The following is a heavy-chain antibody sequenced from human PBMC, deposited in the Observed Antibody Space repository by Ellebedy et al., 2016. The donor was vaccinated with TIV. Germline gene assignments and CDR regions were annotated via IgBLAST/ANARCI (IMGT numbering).Heavy chain of an antibody. CDR1: GYTFIDFD. CDR2: MNPKSGNT. V-gene: IGHV1-8*01. J-gene: IGHJ4*02. Sequence: AASVKVSCKASGYTFIDFDINWVRQATGQGLEWVAWMNPKSGNTDSAHNFQGRVTMTRDSSISTAYMELSSLTSEDTAVYYCGRGRGYASTGRVYYFDYWGQGSLVTVSS. D-gene: IGHD2-15*01. CDR3: GRGRGYASTGRVYYFDY.